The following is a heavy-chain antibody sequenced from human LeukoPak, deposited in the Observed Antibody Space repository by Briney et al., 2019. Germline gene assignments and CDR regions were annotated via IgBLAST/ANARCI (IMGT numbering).Heavy chain of an antibody. CDR1: GFTFSNFA. Sequence: PGGSLRLSCAASGFTFSNFALSGVRQAPGKGLEWISAISDSGVYTYYPESMKGRFTISRENSKNTVYLQMSSLRDEDTAVYYCARDRDYGSGSYYYGFDPWGQGTLVTVSS. D-gene: IGHD3-10*01. J-gene: IGHJ5*02. CDR3: ARDRDYGSGSYYYGFDP. V-gene: IGHV3-23*01. CDR2: ISDSGVYT.